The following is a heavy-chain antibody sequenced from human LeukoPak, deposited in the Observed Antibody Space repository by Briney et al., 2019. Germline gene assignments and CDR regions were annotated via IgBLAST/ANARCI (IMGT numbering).Heavy chain of an antibody. CDR2: IYYSGSI. J-gene: IGHJ4*02. CDR3: ARYSGSYSGFDY. CDR1: GGSISSYY. D-gene: IGHD1-26*01. V-gene: IGHV4-59*08. Sequence: SKTLSLTCTVSGGSISSYYWSWIRQPPGKGLEWIGYIYYSGSINYNPSLKSRVTISVDTSKNQFSLKLRSVTAADTAVYYCARYSGSYSGFDYWGQGTLVTVSS.